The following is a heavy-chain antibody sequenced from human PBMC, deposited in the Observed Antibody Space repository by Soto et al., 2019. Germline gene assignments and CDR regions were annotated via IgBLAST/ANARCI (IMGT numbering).Heavy chain of an antibody. J-gene: IGHJ4*02. V-gene: IGHV3-30*18. CDR1: GFIFSSYG. Sequence: QVQLVESGGGVVQPGRSLRLSCAASGFIFSSYGMHWVRQAPGKGLEWVAVISYEGSHTYYADSVKGRFTITRDNSKNTPYLQMNSLRPEDTAVYYCAKEVHCGGGSCSWSEGFDYWGQGTLLTVS. CDR2: ISYEGSHT. CDR3: AKEVHCGGGSCSWSEGFDY. D-gene: IGHD2-15*01.